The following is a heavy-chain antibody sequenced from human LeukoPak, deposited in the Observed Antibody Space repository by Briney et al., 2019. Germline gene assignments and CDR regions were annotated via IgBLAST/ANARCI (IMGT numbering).Heavy chain of an antibody. V-gene: IGHV4-59*12. Sequence: PSETLSLTCTVSGGSISSYYWSWIRQPPGKGLEWIGSIYYSGSTYYNPSLKSRVTISVDTSKNQFSLKLSSVTAADTAVYYCARDLKYCSGGSCFGINAFDIWGQGTMVTVSS. J-gene: IGHJ3*02. CDR2: IYYSGST. CDR1: GGSISSYY. D-gene: IGHD2-15*01. CDR3: ARDLKYCSGGSCFGINAFDI.